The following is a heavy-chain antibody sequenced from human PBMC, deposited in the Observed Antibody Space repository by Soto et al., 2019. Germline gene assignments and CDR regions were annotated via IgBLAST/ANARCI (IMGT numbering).Heavy chain of an antibody. V-gene: IGHV1-2*02. CDR2: INPNSGGT. CDR1: GYTFTGYY. J-gene: IGHJ4*02. D-gene: IGHD6-19*01. CDR3: ATPKRGEQWLIFDY. Sequence: GASVKVSCKASGYTFTGYYMHWVRQAPGQGLEWMGWINPNSGGTNYAQKFQGRVTMTRDTSISTAYMELSRLRSDDTAVYYCATPKRGEQWLIFDYWGQGTLVTVSS.